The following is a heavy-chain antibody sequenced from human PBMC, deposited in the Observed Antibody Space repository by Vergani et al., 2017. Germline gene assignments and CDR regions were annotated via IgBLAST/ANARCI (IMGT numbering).Heavy chain of an antibody. V-gene: IGHV3-53*01. D-gene: IGHD6-6*01. J-gene: IGHJ4*02. Sequence: EVQLVESGGGLIQPGGSLRLSCAASGFTVSSNYMSWVRQAPGKGLEWVSVIYSGGSTYYADSVKGRFTISRDNSKNTLYLQMNSLRAEGTAVYYCARGQEYSSSSPLDYWGQGTLVTVSS. CDR1: GFTVSSNY. CDR2: IYSGGST. CDR3: ARGQEYSSSSPLDY.